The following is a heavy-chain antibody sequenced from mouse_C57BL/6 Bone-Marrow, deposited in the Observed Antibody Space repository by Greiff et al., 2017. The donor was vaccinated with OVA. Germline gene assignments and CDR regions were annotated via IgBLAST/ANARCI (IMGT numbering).Heavy chain of an antibody. J-gene: IGHJ4*01. V-gene: IGHV5-16*01. Sequence: EVKLVESEGGLVQPGSSMKLSCTASGFTFSDYYMAWVRQVPEKGLEWVANINYDGSSTYYLDSLKSRFIISRDNAKNILYLQMSSLKSEDTATYYCARGLWGYYDYDDYYAMDYWGQGTSVTVSS. CDR2: INYDGSST. CDR3: ARGLWGYYDYDDYYAMDY. D-gene: IGHD2-4*01. CDR1: GFTFSDYY.